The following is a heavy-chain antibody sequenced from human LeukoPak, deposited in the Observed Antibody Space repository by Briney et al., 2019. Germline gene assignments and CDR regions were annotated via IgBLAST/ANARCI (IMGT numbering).Heavy chain of an antibody. CDR1: GYTFTGYY. CDR3: ARRGLGYCSGGSCYHYYYYMDV. J-gene: IGHJ6*03. V-gene: IGHV1-2*02. CDR2: INPNSGGT. Sequence: GASEKVSCKASGYTFTGYYMHWVRQAPGQGLEWMGWINPNSGGTNYAQKFQGRVTMTRDTSISTAYMELSRLRSDDTAVYYCARRGLGYCSGGSCYHYYYYMDVWGKGTTVTVSS. D-gene: IGHD2-15*01.